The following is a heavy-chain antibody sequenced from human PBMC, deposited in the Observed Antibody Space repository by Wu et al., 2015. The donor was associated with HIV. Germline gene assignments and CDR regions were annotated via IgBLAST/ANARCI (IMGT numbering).Heavy chain of an antibody. J-gene: IGHJ6*03. CDR2: INPNSGGT. Sequence: QVQLVQSGAEVRKPGASMKVSCKPSGYTFTAYSLHWVRLAPGQGLEWIGRINPNSGGTNYAQNFQGRVTMTRDTSISTAYMDLSRLTSDDTAIYYCARVAIQLYLGSEYYYMDVWGTGPTVTVSS. D-gene: IGHD1-1*01. V-gene: IGHV1-2*02. CDR1: GYTFTAYS. CDR3: ARVAIQLYLGSEYYYMDV.